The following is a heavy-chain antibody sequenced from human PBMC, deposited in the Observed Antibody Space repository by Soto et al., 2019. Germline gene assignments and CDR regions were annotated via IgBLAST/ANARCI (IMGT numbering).Heavy chain of an antibody. J-gene: IGHJ5*02. CDR1: GGSISSGGYY. CDR2: IYYSGST. Sequence: QVQLQESGPGLVKPSQTLSLTCTVSGGSISSGGYYWSWIRQHPGKGLEWIGYIYYSGSTYYNPSLKSRVTISVDTSKNQFSLNLSSVTAADTAVYYCATRQAANNWFDPWGQGTLVTVSS. V-gene: IGHV4-31*03. D-gene: IGHD2-15*01. CDR3: ATRQAANNWFDP.